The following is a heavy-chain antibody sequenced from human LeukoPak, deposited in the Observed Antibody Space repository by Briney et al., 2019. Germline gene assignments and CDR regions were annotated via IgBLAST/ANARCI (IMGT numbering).Heavy chain of an antibody. J-gene: IGHJ4*02. Sequence: PSETLSLTCTVSGAPVNFYYLSWIRHSAEKGLEWIGRIYTRGNPNYNPSLKSPVTLSVDTSRNQFSLMLCSVTAADTAVYYCAKESRLGGASGSHHFDYWGQGVLVTVSS. V-gene: IGHV4-4*07. CDR1: GAPVNFYY. CDR3: AKESRLGGASGSHHFDY. CDR2: IYTRGNP. D-gene: IGHD3-10*01.